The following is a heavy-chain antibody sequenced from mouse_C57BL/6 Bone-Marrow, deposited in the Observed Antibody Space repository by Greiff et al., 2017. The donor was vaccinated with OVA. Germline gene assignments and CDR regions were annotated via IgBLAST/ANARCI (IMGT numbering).Heavy chain of an antibody. CDR3: ARKGYSSGTN. J-gene: IGHJ2*01. CDR1: GYTFTDYY. V-gene: IGHV1-26*01. CDR2: INPNNGGT. Sequence: EVQLQQSGPELVKPGASVKISCKASGYTFTDYYMNWVKQSHGKSLEWIGDINPNNGGTSYNQKFKGKATLTVDQSYSTAYMELRSLTSEDSAVYYCARKGYSSGTNWGQGTTLTVAS. D-gene: IGHD3-2*02.